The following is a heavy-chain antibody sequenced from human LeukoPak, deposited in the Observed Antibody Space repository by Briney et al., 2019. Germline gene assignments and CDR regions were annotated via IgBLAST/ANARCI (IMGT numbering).Heavy chain of an antibody. D-gene: IGHD3-10*01. J-gene: IGHJ5*02. CDR1: GFTFSTYA. Sequence: PGGSLRLSCAASGFTFSTYAMTWVRQAPGKGLEWVSTISGSGDTTYYADSVRGRFTISRDNSKNTLYLQMNSLRAEDTAIYYCAKDRPKDYTSGSPLGVWFDPWGQGTLVTVSS. CDR3: AKDRPKDYTSGSPLGVWFDP. CDR2: ISGSGDTT. V-gene: IGHV3-23*01.